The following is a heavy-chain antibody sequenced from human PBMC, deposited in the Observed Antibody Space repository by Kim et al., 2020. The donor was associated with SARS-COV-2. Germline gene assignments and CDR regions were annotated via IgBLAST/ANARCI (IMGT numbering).Heavy chain of an antibody. CDR3: ARSALGGVLDYYYYYGMDV. D-gene: IGHD3-16*01. J-gene: IGHJ6*02. V-gene: IGHV4-4*02. Sequence: SRVTISVDKSKNQFSLKLSSVTAADTAVYYCARSALGGVLDYYYYYGMDVWGQGTTVTVSS.